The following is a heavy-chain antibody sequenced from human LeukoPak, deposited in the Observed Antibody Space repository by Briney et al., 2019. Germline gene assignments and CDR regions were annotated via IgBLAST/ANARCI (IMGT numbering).Heavy chain of an antibody. CDR3: ARDRGVAGKNRYYYGMDV. J-gene: IGHJ6*02. V-gene: IGHV3-7*01. CDR2: IKQDGSGK. Sequence: GGSLRLSCAASGFTFSIYWMSWVRQAPGKGLEWVANIKQDGSGKYYVDSVKGRFTISRDNSKNTLYLQMNSLRAEDTAVYYCARDRGVAGKNRYYYGMDVWGQGTTVTVSS. CDR1: GFTFSIYW. D-gene: IGHD6-19*01.